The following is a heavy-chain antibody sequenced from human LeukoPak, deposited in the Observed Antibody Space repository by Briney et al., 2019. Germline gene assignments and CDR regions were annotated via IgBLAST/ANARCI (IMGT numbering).Heavy chain of an antibody. CDR3: ARGPSSNRFAI. V-gene: IGHV3-7*01. CDR1: GGSFSGYY. J-gene: IGHJ3*02. Sequence: ETLSLTCAVYGGSFSGYYWSWIRQPPGKGLEWVANIKQDGSEKYYVDSVKGRFTISRDNAKNSLYLQMNSLRAEDTAVYYCARGPSSNRFAIWGQGTMVTVSS. D-gene: IGHD6-13*01. CDR2: IKQDGSEK.